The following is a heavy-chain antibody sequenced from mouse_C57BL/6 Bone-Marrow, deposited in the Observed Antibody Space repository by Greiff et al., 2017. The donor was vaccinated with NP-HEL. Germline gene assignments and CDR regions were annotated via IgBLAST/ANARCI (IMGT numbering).Heavy chain of an antibody. Sequence: VQLQQSGPELVKPGASVKISCKASGYSFTSYYIHWVKQRPGQGLEWIGWIYPGSGNTKYNEKFKGKATLTADTSSSTAYMQLSSLTSEDSAVYYCASAYYYGSDAMDYWGQGTSVTVSS. D-gene: IGHD1-1*01. V-gene: IGHV1-66*01. CDR3: ASAYYYGSDAMDY. CDR2: IYPGSGNT. J-gene: IGHJ4*01. CDR1: GYSFTSYY.